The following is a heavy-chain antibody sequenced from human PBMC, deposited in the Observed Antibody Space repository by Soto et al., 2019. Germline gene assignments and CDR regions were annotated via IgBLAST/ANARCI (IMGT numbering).Heavy chain of an antibody. Sequence: QVQLQQWGAGLLKPSETLSLTCAVYGGSFSGYYWSWIRQPPGKGLEWIGEINHSGSTNYNPSLKSRVTISVDTSQHQFSLKLSSVTAADTAVYYCARLSYYYYGMDVWGQGTTVTVSS. D-gene: IGHD3-16*02. J-gene: IGHJ6*02. CDR1: GGSFSGYY. CDR3: ARLSYYYYGMDV. V-gene: IGHV4-34*01. CDR2: INHSGST.